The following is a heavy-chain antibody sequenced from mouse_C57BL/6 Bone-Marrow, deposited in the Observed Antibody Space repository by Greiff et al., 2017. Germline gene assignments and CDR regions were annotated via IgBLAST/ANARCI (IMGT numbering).Heavy chain of an antibody. V-gene: IGHV1-80*01. J-gene: IGHJ4*01. CDR1: GYAFSSYW. CDR3: EVNAMDY. CDR2: IYPGDGDT. Sequence: LQQSGASVKISCKASGYAFSSYWMNWVKQRPGKGLEWIGQIYPGDGDTNYNGKFKGKATLTADKSSSTAYMQRSSLTSEDSAVYFCEVNAMDYWGQGTSVTVSS. D-gene: IGHD2-1*01.